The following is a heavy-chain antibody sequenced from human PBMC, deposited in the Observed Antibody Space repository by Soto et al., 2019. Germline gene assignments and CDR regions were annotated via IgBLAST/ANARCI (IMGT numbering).Heavy chain of an antibody. D-gene: IGHD2-8*01. CDR2: IYYSGST. J-gene: IGHJ4*02. Sequence: QVQLQESGPGLVKPSETLSLTCTVSGGSISSYYWSWIRQTPGKGLEWIGYIYYSGSTNYNPSLKSRDTISVDTSKNQFSLKLSSVTAADTAVYYCARDAPGVYFDYWGQGTLVTVSS. V-gene: IGHV4-59*01. CDR3: ARDAPGVYFDY. CDR1: GGSISSYY.